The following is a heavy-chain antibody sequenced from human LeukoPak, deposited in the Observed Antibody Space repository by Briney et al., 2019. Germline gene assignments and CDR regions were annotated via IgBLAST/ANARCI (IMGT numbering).Heavy chain of an antibody. V-gene: IGHV3-73*01. CDR1: GFTFSDSA. Sequence: GGSLRLSCAASGFTFSDSAMHWVRQSSGKGLEWIGRIRSKPNNYAIAYTASVKGRFTISRDDSKSTAYLQMSSLKTEDTAVYYCATAVAGVWNFDYWGQGILVTVSS. D-gene: IGHD3-10*01. CDR3: ATAVAGVWNFDY. J-gene: IGHJ4*02. CDR2: IRSKPNNYAI.